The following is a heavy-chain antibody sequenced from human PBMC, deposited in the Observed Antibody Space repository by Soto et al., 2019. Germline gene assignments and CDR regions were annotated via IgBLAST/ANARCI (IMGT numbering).Heavy chain of an antibody. J-gene: IGHJ6*02. Sequence: GXSLRLSCAASGFTFSSYGIHWVRQAPGKGLEWVAVISYDGSNKYYADSVKGRFTISRDNSKNTLYLQMNSLRAEETAVYYCAKGQEQLVFYYYYGMDVWGQGTTVTVSS. V-gene: IGHV3-30*18. D-gene: IGHD6-6*01. CDR2: ISYDGSNK. CDR1: GFTFSSYG. CDR3: AKGQEQLVFYYYYGMDV.